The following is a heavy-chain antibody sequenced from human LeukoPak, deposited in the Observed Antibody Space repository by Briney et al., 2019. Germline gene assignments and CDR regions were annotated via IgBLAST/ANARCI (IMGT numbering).Heavy chain of an antibody. Sequence: SVKVSCKASGGTFSSYAISWVRQAPGQGLEWMGGIIPIFGTANYAQKFQGRVTITADESTSTAYMELSSLRSEDTAVYHCARDGSGYCGGDCYYFDYWDQGTLVTVSS. V-gene: IGHV1-69*13. CDR3: ARDGSGYCGGDCYYFDY. J-gene: IGHJ4*02. CDR1: GGTFSSYA. CDR2: IIPIFGTA. D-gene: IGHD2-21*01.